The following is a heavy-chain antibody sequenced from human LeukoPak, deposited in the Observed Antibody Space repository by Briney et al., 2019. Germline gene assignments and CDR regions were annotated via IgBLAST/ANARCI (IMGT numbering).Heavy chain of an antibody. V-gene: IGHV3-21*01. D-gene: IGHD3-3*01. Sequence: PGGSLRLSCAASGFTFSSYSMNWVRQAPGKGLEWVSSISSSSSYIYYADSVRGRFTISRDNAKNSLYLQMNSLRADDTAVYYCARATEEWFSGSFDYWGQGTLVTVPS. J-gene: IGHJ4*02. CDR2: ISSSSSYI. CDR1: GFTFSSYS. CDR3: ARATEEWFSGSFDY.